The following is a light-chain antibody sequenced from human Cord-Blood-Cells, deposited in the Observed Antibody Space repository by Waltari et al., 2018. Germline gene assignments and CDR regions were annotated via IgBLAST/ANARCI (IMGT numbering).Light chain of an antibody. CDR2: DNN. CDR1: SSNIGNNY. V-gene: IGLV1-51*01. J-gene: IGLJ7*01. Sequence: SVLTQPPSVSAAPGQKVTISCSGSSSNIGNNYVSWYQQHPGTAPKLLIYDNNKRPSGIPDRFSGSKSGTSATLGITGLQTGDEADYYCRTWDSSLSAGVFGGGTQLTVL. CDR3: RTWDSSLSAGV.